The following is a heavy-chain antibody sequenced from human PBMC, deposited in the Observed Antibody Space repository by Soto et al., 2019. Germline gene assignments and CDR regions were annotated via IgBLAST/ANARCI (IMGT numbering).Heavy chain of an antibody. V-gene: IGHV1-18*01. CDR2: ISPHNDRT. Sequence: QVQLVQSGADVKKPGASVKVSCKASGYNFTSYGISWVRQAPGQGLEWMGWISPHNDRTKYARRFQDRVTMTTETPTSTVYMELGSLRSDDTAVYYCARDLYYSSGRYFDHDAFDSWGQWTVVTVSS. CDR1: GYNFTSYG. D-gene: IGHD6-19*01. J-gene: IGHJ3*02. CDR3: ARDLYYSSGRYFDHDAFDS.